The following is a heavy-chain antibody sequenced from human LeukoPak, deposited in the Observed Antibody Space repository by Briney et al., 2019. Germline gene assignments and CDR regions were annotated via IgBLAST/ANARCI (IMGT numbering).Heavy chain of an antibody. CDR1: GFTFNSYG. CDR2: IWYDGSNK. CDR3: AKEAPASVDYRDYYYYYMDV. V-gene: IGHV3-33*06. D-gene: IGHD4-11*01. Sequence: GGSLRLSCAASGFTFNSYGMHWVRQAPGKGLEWVAVIWYDGSNKYYADSVKGRFTISRDNSKNTLCLQMNSLRAEDTAVYYCAKEAPASVDYRDYYYYYMDVWGKGTTVTVSS. J-gene: IGHJ6*03.